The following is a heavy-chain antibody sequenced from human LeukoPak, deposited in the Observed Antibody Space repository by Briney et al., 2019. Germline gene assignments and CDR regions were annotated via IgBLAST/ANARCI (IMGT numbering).Heavy chain of an antibody. V-gene: IGHV3-21*01. CDR2: ISSSSSYI. CDR1: GFTFSSYS. D-gene: IGHD6-13*01. J-gene: IGHJ4*02. Sequence: PGGSLRLSCAASGFTFSSYSMNWVRQAPGKGLEWVSSISSSSSYIYYADSVKGRFTISRDNAKNSLYLQMNSLRAEDTAVYYCAGDDGIAAAGTGFDYWGQGTLVTVSS. CDR3: AGDDGIAAAGTGFDY.